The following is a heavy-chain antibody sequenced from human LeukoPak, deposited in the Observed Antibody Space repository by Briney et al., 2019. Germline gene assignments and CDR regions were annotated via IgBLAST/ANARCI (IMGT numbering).Heavy chain of an antibody. J-gene: IGHJ4*02. CDR2: IYYSEST. CDR1: GGSISSHY. CDR3: ARYGEDYGPSETNFDY. Sequence: SETLSLTCTVSGGSISSHYWSWIRQPPGKGLEWIGYIYYSESTNYNPSLKSRVTISVDTSKNQFSLKLSSVTAADTAVYYCARYGEDYGPSETNFDYWGQGTLVTVSS. D-gene: IGHD4-17*01. V-gene: IGHV4-59*11.